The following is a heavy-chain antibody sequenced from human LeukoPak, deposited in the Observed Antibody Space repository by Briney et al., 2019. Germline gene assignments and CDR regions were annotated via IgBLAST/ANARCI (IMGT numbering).Heavy chain of an antibody. CDR2: ISYDGSNE. Sequence: GRSLRLSCAASRFTLNNYGMHWVRQAPGKGLEWVAVISYDGSNEYYADSVKGRFTISRDNSKNTLYLQMNSLRAEDTAVYYCAKDHYGGNSAPSYWGQGTLVTVSS. D-gene: IGHD4-23*01. J-gene: IGHJ4*02. CDR1: RFTLNNYG. CDR3: AKDHYGGNSAPSY. V-gene: IGHV3-30*18.